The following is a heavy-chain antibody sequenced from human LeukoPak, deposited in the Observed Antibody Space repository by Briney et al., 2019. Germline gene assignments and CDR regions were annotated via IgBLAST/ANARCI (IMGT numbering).Heavy chain of an antibody. CDR2: IFSGDST. Sequence: GGSLRLSCEVSGFSVDGNYMTWVRQDPGRGLEWVALIFSGDSTDYPDSVKGRFTISRDKSKNTLHLQMDSLRPEDTAMYYCALTYYFDRRGYSYFDYWGQGALVTVSS. V-gene: IGHV3-53*01. CDR3: ALTYYFDRRGYSYFDY. D-gene: IGHD3-22*01. CDR1: GFSVDGNY. J-gene: IGHJ4*02.